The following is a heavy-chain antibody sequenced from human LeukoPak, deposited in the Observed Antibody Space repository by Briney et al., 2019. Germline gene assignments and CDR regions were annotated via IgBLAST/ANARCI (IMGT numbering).Heavy chain of an antibody. CDR2: ISSSGSTI. CDR1: GFTFGSYE. CDR3: ARTIAVAGFWFDP. D-gene: IGHD6-19*01. V-gene: IGHV3-48*03. Sequence: GGSLRLSCAASGFTFGSYEMNWVRQAPGKGLEWVSYISSSGSTIYYADSVKGRFTISRDNAKNSLYLQMNSLRAEDTAVYYCARTIAVAGFWFDPWGQGTLVTVSS. J-gene: IGHJ5*02.